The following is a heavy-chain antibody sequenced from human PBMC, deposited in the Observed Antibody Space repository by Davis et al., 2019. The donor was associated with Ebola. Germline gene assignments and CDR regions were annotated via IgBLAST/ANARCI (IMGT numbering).Heavy chain of an antibody. V-gene: IGHV1-2*04. Sequence: AASVKVSCKASGYTFTSYDINWVRQAPGQGLEWMGWINPNSGGTNYAQKFQGWVTMTRDTSISTAYMELSRLRSDDTAVYYCARERSGTSNWFDPWGQGTLVTVSS. D-gene: IGHD1-26*01. CDR3: ARERSGTSNWFDP. CDR2: INPNSGGT. J-gene: IGHJ5*02. CDR1: GYTFTSYD.